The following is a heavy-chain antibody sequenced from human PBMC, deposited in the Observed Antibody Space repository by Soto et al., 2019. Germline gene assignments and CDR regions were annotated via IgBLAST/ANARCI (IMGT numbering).Heavy chain of an antibody. D-gene: IGHD3-3*01. CDR2: IYYSGST. J-gene: IGHJ4*02. V-gene: IGHV4-31*03. Sequence: PSETLSLTCTVSGGSISRGGYYWSWIRQHPGKGLEWIGYIYYSGSTYYNPSLKSRVTISVDTSKNQFSLKLSSVTAADTAVYYCARRPYDFWSGYIDYWGQGTLVTVSS. CDR3: ARRPYDFWSGYIDY. CDR1: GGSISRGGYY.